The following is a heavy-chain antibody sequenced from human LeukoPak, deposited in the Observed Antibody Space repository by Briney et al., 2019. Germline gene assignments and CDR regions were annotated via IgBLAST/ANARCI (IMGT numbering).Heavy chain of an antibody. CDR2: ISAYNGDT. CDR3: ARSSFYYDSSGPPRH. Sequence: ASVKVSCKASGYTFTSYGINWVRQAPGQGLEWMGWISAYNGDTNYAQKLQGRVTMTTDTSTSTAYMELRSLRSDDTAVYYCARSSFYYDSSGPPRHWGQGTLVTVSS. V-gene: IGHV1-18*01. CDR1: GYTFTSYG. D-gene: IGHD3-22*01. J-gene: IGHJ4*02.